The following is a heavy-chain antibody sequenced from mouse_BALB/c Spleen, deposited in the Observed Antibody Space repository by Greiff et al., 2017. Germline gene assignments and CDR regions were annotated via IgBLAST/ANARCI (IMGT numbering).Heavy chain of an antibody. V-gene: IGHV1-9*01. J-gene: IGHJ4*01. D-gene: IGHD2-1*01. Sequence: QVQLQQSGAELMKPGASVKISCKATGYTFSSYWIEWVKQRPGHGLEWIGEILPGSGSTNYNEKFKGKATFTADTSSNTAYMQLSSLTSEDSAVYFCVKIPSTGRGAYVMDYWGQGTSVTVSS. CDR2: ILPGSGST. CDR1: GYTFSSYW. CDR3: VKIPSTGRGAYVMDY.